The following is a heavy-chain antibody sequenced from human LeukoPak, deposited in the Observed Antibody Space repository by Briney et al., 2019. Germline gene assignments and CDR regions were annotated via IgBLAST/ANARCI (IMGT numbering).Heavy chain of an antibody. V-gene: IGHV1-2*06. CDR2: INPNSGGT. CDR1: GYTFTGYY. J-gene: IGHJ4*02. Sequence: ASVKVSCKASGYTFTGYYMHWVRQAPGQGLEWMGRINPNSGGTNYAQKFQGRVTMTRDTSISTAYMELSRLRSDDTAVYYCARGDGGYYMYYFDYWGQGTLVTVSS. CDR3: ARGDGGYYMYYFDY. D-gene: IGHD3-10*01.